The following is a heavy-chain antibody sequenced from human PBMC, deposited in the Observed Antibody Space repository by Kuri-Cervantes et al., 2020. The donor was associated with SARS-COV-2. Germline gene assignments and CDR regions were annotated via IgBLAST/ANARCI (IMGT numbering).Heavy chain of an antibody. Sequence: ASVKVSCKTPETTFPNYDINWVRQATGQGLEWMGWISAYNGNTNYAQKLQGRVTMTTDTSTSTAYMELRSLRSDDTAVYYCARDSIWSGYYGVYWGQGTLVTVSS. CDR3: ARDSIWSGYYGVY. J-gene: IGHJ4*02. CDR2: ISAYNGNT. CDR1: ETTFPNYD. D-gene: IGHD3-3*01. V-gene: IGHV1-18*01.